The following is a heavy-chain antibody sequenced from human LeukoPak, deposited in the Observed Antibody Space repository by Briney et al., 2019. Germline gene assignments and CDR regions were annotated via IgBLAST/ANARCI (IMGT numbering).Heavy chain of an antibody. CDR1: GGSISSGGYS. D-gene: IGHD6-19*01. J-gene: IGHJ5*02. V-gene: IGHV4-30-2*01. CDR3: ARGGSEQWLYKENWFDP. CDR2: IYHSGST. Sequence: SQTLSLTCAVSGGSISSGGYSWSWIRQPPGKGLEWIGYIYHSGSTYYNPSLKSRVTISVDRSKNQFSLKLSSVTAADTAVYYCARGGSEQWLYKENWFDPWGQGTLVTVSS.